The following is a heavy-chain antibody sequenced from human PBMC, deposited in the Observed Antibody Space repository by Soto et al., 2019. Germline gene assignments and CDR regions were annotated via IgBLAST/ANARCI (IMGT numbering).Heavy chain of an antibody. V-gene: IGHV1-69*01. J-gene: IGHJ6*02. CDR1: RVAFSKFI. CDR2: ILPIFGTA. D-gene: IGHD6-19*01. Sequence: QAQLEQAGGEVQKPGSSVKVSCKASRVAFSKFIVTWVRQAPGLGLEWVGGILPIFGTANYAKKFQGRVTITADESTSTSSMEVNKLRSEDTAVYYCAKVRYSSPMGYYYGMDVWGQGTTVTVSS. CDR3: AKVRYSSPMGYYYGMDV.